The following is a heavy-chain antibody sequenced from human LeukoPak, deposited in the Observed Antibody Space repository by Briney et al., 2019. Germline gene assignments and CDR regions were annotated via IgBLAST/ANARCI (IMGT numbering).Heavy chain of an antibody. CDR1: GYTFTSYD. V-gene: IGHV1-8*01. CDR2: MNPNSGNT. CDR3: ARPGYSSGWYPY. J-gene: IGHJ4*02. D-gene: IGHD6-19*01. Sequence: ASVKVSCKASGYTFTSYDINWVRQATGQGLEWMGWMNPNSGNTGYAQKFQGRVTMTRNTSISTAYMELSSLRSEDTAVYYCARPGYSSGWYPYWGQGTLVTVSS.